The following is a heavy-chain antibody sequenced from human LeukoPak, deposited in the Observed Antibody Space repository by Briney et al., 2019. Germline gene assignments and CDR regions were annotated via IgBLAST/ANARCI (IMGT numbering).Heavy chain of an antibody. CDR2: IIPIFGIA. CDR1: GGTFSSYA. V-gene: IGHV1-69*04. CDR3: ARDQLDTAMVTSRGSSNWFDP. D-gene: IGHD5-18*01. J-gene: IGHJ5*02. Sequence: SVKVSCKASGGTFSSYAISWVRQAPGQGLEWMGRIIPIFGIANYAQKFQGRVTITADKSTSTAYMELSSLRSEDTAVYYCARDQLDTAMVTSRGSSNWFDPRGQGTLVTVSS.